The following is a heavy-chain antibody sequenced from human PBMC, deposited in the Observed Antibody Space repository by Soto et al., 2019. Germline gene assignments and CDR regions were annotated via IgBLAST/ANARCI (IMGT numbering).Heavy chain of an antibody. J-gene: IGHJ4*02. CDR1: GFTFSSYA. CDR3: ARDGLVAATLAVPFDY. V-gene: IGHV3-30-3*01. CDR2: ISYDGSNK. D-gene: IGHD2-15*01. Sequence: QVQLVESGGGVVQPGRSLRLSCAASGFTFSSYAMHWVRQAPGKGLEWVAVISYDGSNKYYADSVKGRFTISRDNSKNTLYLQMNSLRAEDTAVYYCARDGLVAATLAVPFDYWGQGTLVTVSS.